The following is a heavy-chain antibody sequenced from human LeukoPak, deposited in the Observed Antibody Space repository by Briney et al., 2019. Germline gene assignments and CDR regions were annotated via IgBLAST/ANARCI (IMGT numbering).Heavy chain of an antibody. Sequence: GGSLRLSCAASGFTFSSYSMNWVRQAPGKGLEWVPYISSASGSIYYADSVKGRITISRDNAKNSLFLQMNSLRAEDTAVYYCARLPAYCSSTSCYYDYWGQGTLVTVSS. CDR3: ARLPAYCSSTSCYYDY. CDR2: ISSASGSI. J-gene: IGHJ4*02. D-gene: IGHD2-2*01. CDR1: GFTFSSYS. V-gene: IGHV3-48*04.